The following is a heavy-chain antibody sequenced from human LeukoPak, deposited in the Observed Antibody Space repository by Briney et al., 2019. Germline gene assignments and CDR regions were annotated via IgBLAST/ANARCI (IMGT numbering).Heavy chain of an antibody. CDR1: GFTFSSYW. Sequence: PGGSLRLSCAASGFTFSSYWMSWVRQAPGKGLEWVANIKQDGSEKYYVDSVKGRFTISRDNAKNSLYLQMNSLRAEDTAVYYCARDREVVTPYYYYYYMDVWGKGTTVTISS. D-gene: IGHD4-23*01. CDR3: ARDREVVTPYYYYYYMDV. J-gene: IGHJ6*03. CDR2: IKQDGSEK. V-gene: IGHV3-7*03.